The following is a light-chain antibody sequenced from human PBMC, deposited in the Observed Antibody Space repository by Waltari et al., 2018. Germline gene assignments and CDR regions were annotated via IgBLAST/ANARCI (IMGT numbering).Light chain of an antibody. V-gene: IGKV1-5*03. CDR3: QQYSTSSLYT. J-gene: IGKJ2*01. Sequence: DLQMTQSPSTLSASVGDRLTITCRASQSVSRWLAWYQQKPGKAPKFLIYLASTLESGVPSRFSGSGSGTEFTLTISSLQPDDFATYYCQQYSTSSLYTFGQGTKLEI. CDR1: QSVSRW. CDR2: LAS.